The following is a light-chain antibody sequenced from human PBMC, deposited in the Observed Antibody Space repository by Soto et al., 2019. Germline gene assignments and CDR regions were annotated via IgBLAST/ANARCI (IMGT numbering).Light chain of an antibody. CDR3: QNYNGPPWT. J-gene: IGKJ1*01. CDR2: AAS. V-gene: IGKV1-27*01. CDR1: QDITNY. Sequence: DIQMTQSPSSLSASVGDRVTITCRASQDITNYLAWYQQKPGQVPKLLISAASTLQSGVPSRFRGSASGTYFTLTITCLQPDDFATYYCQNYNGPPWTFGQGTTVEIK.